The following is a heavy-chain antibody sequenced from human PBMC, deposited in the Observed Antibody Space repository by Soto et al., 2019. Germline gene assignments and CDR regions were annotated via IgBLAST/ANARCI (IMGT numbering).Heavy chain of an antibody. CDR2: INHSGTT. Sequence: QVHLQQWGAGLLKPSETLSLTCAVSGGSLSDYYWCWIRQPPGKGLEWIGEINHSGTTNYNPSLKGPINQSGNPAKKQFPLMLSPVDGGGPAVYYLSRTHYFPPWGQGTLVTVSS. CDR3: SRTHYFPP. CDR1: GGSLSDYY. D-gene: IGHD3-9*01. J-gene: IGHJ5*02. V-gene: IGHV4-34*01.